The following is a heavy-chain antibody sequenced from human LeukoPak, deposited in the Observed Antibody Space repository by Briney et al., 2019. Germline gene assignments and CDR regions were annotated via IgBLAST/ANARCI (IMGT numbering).Heavy chain of an antibody. J-gene: IGHJ4*02. CDR1: GYTFTGYY. V-gene: IGHV1-2*02. Sequence: ASVKVSCKASGYTFTGYYLHWVRQAPGQGLEWMGRINPSSGDTNYAQKSQGRVTMTGDTSISTAYLELSTLTSDDTAAYFCARVSVAGTPDRDYFDYWGQGTLVTVSS. CDR3: ARVSVAGTPDRDYFDY. D-gene: IGHD6-19*01. CDR2: INPSSGDT.